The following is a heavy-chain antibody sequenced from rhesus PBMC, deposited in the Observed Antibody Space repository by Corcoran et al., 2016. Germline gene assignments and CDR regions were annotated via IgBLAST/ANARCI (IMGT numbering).Heavy chain of an antibody. CDR2: TSYMSKWYN. J-gene: IGHJ4*01. D-gene: IGHD1-38*01. Sequence: QVQLQESGPGLVKPSQTLSPTCAISGDRVSSNSASWNWIRQSPSRGLEWLKRTSYMSKWYNDYAQSVQNRIIINPDTSKTQFSLQLNSVTPEDMAVYYCAREANTFDYWGQGVLVTVSS. V-gene: IGHV6-1*01. CDR3: AREANTFDY. CDR1: GDRVSSNSAS.